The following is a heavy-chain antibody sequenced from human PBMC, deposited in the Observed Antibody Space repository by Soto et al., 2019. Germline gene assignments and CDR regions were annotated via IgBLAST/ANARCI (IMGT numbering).Heavy chain of an antibody. D-gene: IGHD5-12*01. CDR3: ARLERYTGYELHFDY. Sequence: GESLKISCKGSGYSFTSFWISWARQMPGKGLEWMGRIDPSDSYASYSPSFQGHVTISADKSISTAYLQWSSLKASDTAMYYCARLERYTGYELHFDYWGQGTLVTVSS. CDR1: GYSFTSFW. J-gene: IGHJ4*02. V-gene: IGHV5-10-1*01. CDR2: IDPSDSYA.